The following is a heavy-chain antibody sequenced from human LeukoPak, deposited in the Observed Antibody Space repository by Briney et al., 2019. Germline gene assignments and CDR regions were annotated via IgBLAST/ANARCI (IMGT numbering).Heavy chain of an antibody. Sequence: GESLKISCKGSGYSFTSYWIGWVRQMPGKGLEWMGIIYPGDSDTRYSPSFQGQVTISADKSISTAYLQWSSLKASDTAMYYCARRRYCSSTSCNAFDIWGQGTMVTVSS. CDR3: ARRRYCSSTSCNAFDI. CDR1: GYSFTSYW. D-gene: IGHD2-2*01. CDR2: IYPGDSDT. J-gene: IGHJ3*02. V-gene: IGHV5-51*01.